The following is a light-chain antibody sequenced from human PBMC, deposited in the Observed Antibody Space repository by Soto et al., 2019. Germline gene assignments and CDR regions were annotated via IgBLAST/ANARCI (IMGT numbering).Light chain of an antibody. J-gene: IGLJ3*02. CDR1: SSDVGGQKL. CDR3: CSYAGSTTWV. CDR2: EGS. Sequence: QSVLTRPASVSGSPGQSITISCTGTSSDVGGQKLVSWYQQHPGKAPKVLLYEGSERPSGVSDRFSGSKSGNTASLTISGLQAEDEADYYCCSYAGSTTWVFGGGTKLTVL. V-gene: IGLV2-23*01.